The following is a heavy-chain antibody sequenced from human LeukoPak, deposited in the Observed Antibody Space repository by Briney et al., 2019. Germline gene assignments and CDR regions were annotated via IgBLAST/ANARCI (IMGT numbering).Heavy chain of an antibody. D-gene: IGHD4-17*01. J-gene: IGHJ4*02. CDR2: IYHSGNT. V-gene: IGHV4-38-2*01. CDR3: ARVDYGDDSPFDS. CDR1: GYSIRSGYH. Sequence: KPSETLSLTCAVSGYSIRSGYHWGWIRQPPGKGLEWMGIIYHSGNTFYNPSLKSRVTISVDTSKNQFFLNLTSVAAADTAVYYCARVDYGDDSPFDSWGQGTLVTVSS.